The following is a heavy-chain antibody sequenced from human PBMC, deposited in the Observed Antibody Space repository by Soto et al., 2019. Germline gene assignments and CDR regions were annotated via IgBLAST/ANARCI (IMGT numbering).Heavy chain of an antibody. Sequence: QVQLQESGPGLVKPSQTLSLTCTVSGGSISSGVYYWSWIRQHPGKGLEWIGYIYYSGSTYYNPSLKSRVTLSVDTSKKQFSLKLSSVTAADTAVYDCARDSAPYCSGGSCYPYWGQGTLVTVSS. J-gene: IGHJ4*02. CDR1: GGSISSGVYY. CDR2: IYYSGST. V-gene: IGHV4-31*03. CDR3: ARDSAPYCSGGSCYPY. D-gene: IGHD2-15*01.